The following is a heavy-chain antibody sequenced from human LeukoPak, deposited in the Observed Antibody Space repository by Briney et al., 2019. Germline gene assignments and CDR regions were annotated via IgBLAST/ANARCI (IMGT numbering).Heavy chain of an antibody. CDR1: GGSISGYY. V-gene: IGHV4-59*08. CDR3: ARVHYGFDP. D-gene: IGHD3-16*01. CDR2: MYYSGGDT. J-gene: IGHJ5*02. Sequence: SETLSLTCTVFGGSISGYYWSWLRQAPGKGLEWIAYMYYSGGDTDYNPSLNSRVAISVDTSTNQVSLKLRSVTAADTAVYYCARVHYGFDPWGQGILVTVSS.